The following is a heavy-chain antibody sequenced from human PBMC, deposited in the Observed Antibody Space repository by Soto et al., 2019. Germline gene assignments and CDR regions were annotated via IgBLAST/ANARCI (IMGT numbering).Heavy chain of an antibody. CDR1: GYTFISFA. V-gene: IGHV1-18*01. J-gene: IGHJ3*02. CDR3: ARDRLVSIYAFDI. Sequence: QVQLVQSGPEVKKPGASVKVCCKTSGYTFISFAITWVRQAPGQGLEWMGWISTYNGNTNYAPKLQGRVTMTTDTSTSTAYMELRSLSSDDTAVYYCARDRLVSIYAFDIWGQGTMVTVSS. D-gene: IGHD3-16*01. CDR2: ISTYNGNT.